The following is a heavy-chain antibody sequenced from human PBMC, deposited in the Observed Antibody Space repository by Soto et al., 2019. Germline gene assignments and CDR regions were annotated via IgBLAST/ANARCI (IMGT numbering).Heavy chain of an antibody. CDR3: ARQAITIFGVVTLDWFDP. CDR1: GYSFTSYW. Sequence: GESLKISCKGSGYSFTSYWISWVRQMPGKGLEWMGRIDPSDSYANYSPSFQGHVTISADKSISTAYLQWSSLKASDTAMYYCARQAITIFGVVTLDWFDPWGQGTLVTVSS. J-gene: IGHJ5*02. V-gene: IGHV5-10-1*01. D-gene: IGHD3-3*01. CDR2: IDPSDSYA.